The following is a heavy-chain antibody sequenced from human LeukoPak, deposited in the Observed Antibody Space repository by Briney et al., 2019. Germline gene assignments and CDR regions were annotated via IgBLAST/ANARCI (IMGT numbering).Heavy chain of an antibody. CDR3: ARARTLYSYIDY. J-gene: IGHJ4*02. CDR2: IYYSGST. CDR1: GGSISSSSYY. V-gene: IGHV4-39*07. Sequence: PSETLSLTCTVSGGSISSSSYYWGWIRQPPGKGLEWIGSIYYSGSTNYNPSLKSRVTISVDTSKNQFSLKLSSVTAADTAVFYCARARTLYSYIDYWGQGTLVTVSS. D-gene: IGHD2-2*02.